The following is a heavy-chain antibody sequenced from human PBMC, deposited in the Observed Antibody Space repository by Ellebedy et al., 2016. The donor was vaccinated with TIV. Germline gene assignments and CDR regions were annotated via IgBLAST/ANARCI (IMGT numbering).Heavy chain of an antibody. CDR2: IYHSGST. V-gene: IGHV4-4*02. D-gene: IGHD3-22*01. Sequence: SETLSLTXAVSGGSISSSNWWSWVRQPPGKGLEWIGEIYHSGSTNYNPSLKSRVTISVDKSKNQFSLKLSSVTAADTAVYYCARDYYDRSNWFDPWGQGTLVTVSS. CDR1: GGSISSSNW. CDR3: ARDYYDRSNWFDP. J-gene: IGHJ5*02.